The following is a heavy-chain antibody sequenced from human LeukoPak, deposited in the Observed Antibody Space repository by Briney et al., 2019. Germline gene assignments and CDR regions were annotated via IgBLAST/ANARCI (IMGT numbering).Heavy chain of an antibody. V-gene: IGHV1-2*02. Sequence: ASVKVSCKASGYTFTAYYIHWVRQAPGQGLEWMGWISPNTGVTNFAPSFRGRVTMTSDTSNNTVYIQLNSLTSDDTAFFYCARGNHQLYAFDVWGQGTLLTVSS. CDR1: GYTFTAYY. CDR3: ARGNHQLYAFDV. J-gene: IGHJ3*01. D-gene: IGHD1-1*01. CDR2: ISPNTGVT.